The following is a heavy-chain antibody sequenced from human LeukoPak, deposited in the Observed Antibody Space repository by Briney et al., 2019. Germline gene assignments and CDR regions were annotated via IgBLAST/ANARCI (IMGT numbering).Heavy chain of an antibody. CDR1: GYSFTSYW. J-gene: IGHJ4*02. D-gene: IGHD3-22*01. V-gene: IGHV5-10-1*01. CDR2: IDPSDSYT. Sequence: GESLKISCKGSGYSFTSYWISWVRQMPGKGLEWMGRIDPSDSYTNYNPSLKSRVTISIDKSKNQFFLKLSSVTVADTAVYYCARGDSSGYPDYWGQGTLVTVSS. CDR3: ARGDSSGYPDY.